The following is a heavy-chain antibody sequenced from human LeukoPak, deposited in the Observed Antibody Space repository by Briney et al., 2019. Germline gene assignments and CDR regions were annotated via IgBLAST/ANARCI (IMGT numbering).Heavy chain of an antibody. J-gene: IGHJ4*02. CDR3: VGGLLTGYYMLWTFDY. V-gene: IGHV1-69*05. Sequence: GASVKVSSKGSGGTLRSYAINWVRQAPGQGLEWVGGIIPIFGTTNYAQKFQGRVTITTDESTSTAYMELSSLRSEDTALYYCVGGLLTGYYMLWTFDYWGQGTLVTVSS. CDR1: GGTLRSYA. D-gene: IGHD3-9*01. CDR2: IIPIFGTT.